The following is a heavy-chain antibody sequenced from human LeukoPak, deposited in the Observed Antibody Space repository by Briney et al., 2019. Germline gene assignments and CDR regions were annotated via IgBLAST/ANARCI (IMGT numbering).Heavy chain of an antibody. Sequence: GASVKVSCKASGYTFTSYGISWVRQAPGKGLDWMGWISAYNGNTNYAQRLQGRVTMTTHTSTSTAYMELRSLRSDDTAVYYCARPGHPGAFDIWGQGTMVTVSS. V-gene: IGHV1-18*01. J-gene: IGHJ3*02. CDR3: ARPGHPGAFDI. CDR2: ISAYNGNT. CDR1: GYTFTSYG.